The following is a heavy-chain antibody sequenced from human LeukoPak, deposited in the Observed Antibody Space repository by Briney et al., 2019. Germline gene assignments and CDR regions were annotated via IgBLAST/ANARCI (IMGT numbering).Heavy chain of an antibody. CDR3: ARAELVVVTAMDV. Sequence: GGSLRLSCAASGFTFSSYSMTWVRQAPGKGLEWVSSISSSSSYIYYADSVKGRFTISRDNAKNSLYLQMNSLRAEDTAVYYCARAELVVVTAMDVWGQGTTVTVSS. CDR2: ISSSSSYI. J-gene: IGHJ6*02. V-gene: IGHV3-21*01. CDR1: GFTFSSYS. D-gene: IGHD2-21*02.